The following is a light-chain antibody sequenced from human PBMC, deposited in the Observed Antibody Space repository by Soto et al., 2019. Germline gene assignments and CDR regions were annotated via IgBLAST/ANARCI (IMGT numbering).Light chain of an antibody. CDR3: QQRSNWPPVIT. J-gene: IGKJ5*01. CDR1: QSFSSY. V-gene: IGKV3-11*01. Sequence: EIVLTQSPATLSLSPGERATLSCRASQSFSSYLAWYQQKPGQAPRLLIYDASKRATVIPARFSGRGSGTDFSLTISSLEPEDFAVYDCQQRSNWPPVITFGQGTRLEIK. CDR2: DAS.